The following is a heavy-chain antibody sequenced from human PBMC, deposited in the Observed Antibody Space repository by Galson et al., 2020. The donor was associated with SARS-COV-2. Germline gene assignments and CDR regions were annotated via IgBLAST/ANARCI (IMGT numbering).Heavy chain of an antibody. V-gene: IGHV1-69*04. CDR3: AKSGDWADPQQDTFDI. J-gene: IGHJ3*02. CDR2: IIPLLGMT. D-gene: IGHD2-21*01. Sequence: ASVKVSCKASGGTFSSYGFSWVQQAPGQELEWMGRIIPLLGMTNYAQKFEGRVTITADKSTSTAYMVLSSLRSEDTAMYYCAKSGDWADPQQDTFDIWGQGTRVTVSS. CDR1: GGTFSSYG.